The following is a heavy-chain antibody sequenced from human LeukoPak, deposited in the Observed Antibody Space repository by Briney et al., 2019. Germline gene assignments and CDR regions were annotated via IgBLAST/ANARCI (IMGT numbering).Heavy chain of an antibody. V-gene: IGHV5-51*01. CDR2: IYPGDSDT. Sequence: PGESLKISCKGSGYSFTSYWIGWVRQMPGKGLEWMGIIYPGDSDTTYYSPSFQGQVTISADKSISTAYLQWSSLKASDTAMYYRARRGYPSSGYRIDYWGQGTLVTVSS. CDR1: GYSFTSYW. D-gene: IGHD3-22*01. J-gene: IGHJ4*02. CDR3: ARRGYPSSGYRIDY.